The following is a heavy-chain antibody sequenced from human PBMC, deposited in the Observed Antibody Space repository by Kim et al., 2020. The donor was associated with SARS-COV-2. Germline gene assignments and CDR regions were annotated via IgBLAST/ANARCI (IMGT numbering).Heavy chain of an antibody. J-gene: IGHJ4*02. V-gene: IGHV1-8*01. CDR3: ARGKSPVRKFDY. D-gene: IGHD4-17*01. Sequence: GYAQKFHGRVTMTRNTSISTAYMELSSLRSEDTAVYYCARGKSPVRKFDYWGQGTLVTVSS.